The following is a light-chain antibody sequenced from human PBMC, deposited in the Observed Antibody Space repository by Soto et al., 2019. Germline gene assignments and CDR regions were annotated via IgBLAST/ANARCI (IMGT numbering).Light chain of an antibody. CDR2: DAS. CDR3: QQYNGLIT. V-gene: IGKV1-5*01. Sequence: DIQMTQSPSTLSASVGDRVTITCRASQSISGWLAWYQQKPGKAPKLLIYDASSLKRGVPSRFSGSGSGTEFTLTISSLQPDDFATYYCQQYNGLITFGQGTRLEIK. CDR1: QSISGW. J-gene: IGKJ5*01.